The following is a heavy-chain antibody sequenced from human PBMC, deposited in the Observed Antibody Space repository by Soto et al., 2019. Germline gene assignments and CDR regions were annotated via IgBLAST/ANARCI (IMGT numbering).Heavy chain of an antibody. Sequence: SCKASGGTFSSYAISWVRQAPGQGLEWMGGIIPIFGTANYAQKFQGRVTITADESTSTAYMELSSLRSEDTAVYYCARAPLRYNWNTRPNFYFDYWGQGTLVTV. V-gene: IGHV1-69*01. D-gene: IGHD1-20*01. CDR3: ARAPLRYNWNTRPNFYFDY. CDR2: IIPIFGTA. J-gene: IGHJ4*02. CDR1: GGTFSSYA.